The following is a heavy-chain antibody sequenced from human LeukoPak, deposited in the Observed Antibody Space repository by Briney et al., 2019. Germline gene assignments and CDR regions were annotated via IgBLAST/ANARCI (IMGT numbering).Heavy chain of an antibody. Sequence: GGSLRLSCVVSGINFADYAMHWVRRPPGKGLEWVSLISADGGSTFSADSVKGRFSISRDNSKNSLYLQMNSLRSEDTAMYYCAKESGKFDYWGQGTLVAVSS. V-gene: IGHV3-43*02. CDR1: GINFADYA. CDR3: AKESGKFDY. J-gene: IGHJ4*02. CDR2: ISADGGST.